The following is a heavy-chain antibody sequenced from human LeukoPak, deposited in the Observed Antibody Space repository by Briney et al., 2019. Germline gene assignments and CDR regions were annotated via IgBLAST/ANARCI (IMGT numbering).Heavy chain of an antibody. D-gene: IGHD6-19*01. CDR1: GGSISSYY. Sequence: SETLPLTCTVSGGSISSYYWSWIRQPAGKGLEWIGRIYTSGSTNYNPSLKSRVTMSVDTSKNQFSLKLSSVTAADTAVYYCARDITYSSGWFPGSWFDPWGQGTLVTVSS. CDR2: IYTSGST. CDR3: ARDITYSSGWFPGSWFDP. V-gene: IGHV4-4*07. J-gene: IGHJ5*02.